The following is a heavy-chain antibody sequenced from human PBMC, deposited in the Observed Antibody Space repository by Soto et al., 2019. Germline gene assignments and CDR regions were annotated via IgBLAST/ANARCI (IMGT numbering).Heavy chain of an antibody. CDR1: GGTFSSYT. Sequence: QVQLVQSGAEVKKPGSSVKVSCKASGGTFSSYTISWVRQAPGQGLEWMGRIIPILGIANYAQKFQGRVTSTADNSTSTAYMELRSLRSEDTALYYCARERRIAAAGNVRTYYSYGMDVWGQGTTVTVSS. V-gene: IGHV1-69*08. CDR2: IIPILGIA. CDR3: ARERRIAAAGNVRTYYSYGMDV. D-gene: IGHD6-13*01. J-gene: IGHJ6*02.